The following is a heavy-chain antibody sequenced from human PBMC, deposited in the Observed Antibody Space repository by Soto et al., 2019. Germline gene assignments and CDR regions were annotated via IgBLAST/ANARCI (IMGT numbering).Heavy chain of an antibody. D-gene: IGHD6-19*01. CDR2: IIPIFGTA. CDR3: ARGRKQWLSYYGMDV. Sequence: SVKVSCKASGGTFSIYAISGVRQSPLQWLEWMGGIIPIFGTANYAQKFQGRVTITADESTSTAYMELSSLRSEDTAVYYCARGRKQWLSYYGMDVWGQGTTVTVSS. J-gene: IGHJ6*02. CDR1: GGTFSIYA. V-gene: IGHV1-69*13.